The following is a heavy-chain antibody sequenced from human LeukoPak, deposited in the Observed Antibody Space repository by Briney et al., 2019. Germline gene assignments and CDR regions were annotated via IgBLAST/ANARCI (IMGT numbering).Heavy chain of an antibody. Sequence: GGSLRLSCSASGFTFSSHVMHWVRQAPGKGLEYVSAISSNGGSTYYADSVKGRFTISRDNSKNTLYLQMSSLRAEDTAVYYCVKGYWGSMVGYWGQGTLVTVSS. J-gene: IGHJ4*02. CDR1: GFTFSSHV. D-gene: IGHD3-16*01. CDR2: ISSNGGST. V-gene: IGHV3-64D*09. CDR3: VKGYWGSMVGY.